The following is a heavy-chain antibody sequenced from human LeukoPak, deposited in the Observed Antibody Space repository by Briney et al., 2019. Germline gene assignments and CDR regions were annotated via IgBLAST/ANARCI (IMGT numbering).Heavy chain of an antibody. CDR1: GFAFSRYS. J-gene: IGHJ4*02. D-gene: IGHD7-27*01. Sequence: PGGSLRLSCAASGFAFSRYSVNWVRQAPGKGLEWVSSITYNSRYKYYADSVRGRFTIYRDNARGSVFLQMNSLSAEDTAVYYCAKEHQLGEALDYWGQGTLVTVSS. V-gene: IGHV3-21*01. CDR3: AKEHQLGEALDY. CDR2: ITYNSRYK.